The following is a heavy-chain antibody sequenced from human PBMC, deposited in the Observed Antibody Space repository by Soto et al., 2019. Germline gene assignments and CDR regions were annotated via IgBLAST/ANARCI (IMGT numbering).Heavy chain of an antibody. Sequence: GASVKVSCKASGYTFTSYYMHWVRQAPGQGLEWMGIINPSGGSTSYAQKFQGRVTMTRDTSTSTVYMELSSLRSEDTAVYYCARDKVATASEAYYYYGMDVWGQGTTVTVSS. J-gene: IGHJ6*02. V-gene: IGHV1-46*01. D-gene: IGHD5-12*01. CDR1: GYTFTSYY. CDR3: ARDKVATASEAYYYYGMDV. CDR2: INPSGGST.